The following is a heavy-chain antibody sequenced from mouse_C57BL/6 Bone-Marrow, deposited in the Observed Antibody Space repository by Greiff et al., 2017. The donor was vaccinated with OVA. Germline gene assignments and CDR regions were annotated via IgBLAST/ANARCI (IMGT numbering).Heavy chain of an antibody. V-gene: IGHV1-39*01. CDR2: ISPNYGTT. CDR3: ALLYAMYY. J-gene: IGHJ4*01. Sequence: EVKLQESGPELVKPGASVKISCKASGYSFTDYNMNWVKQSNGKSLEWIGVISPNYGTTSYNQKFTGKATLNVDKSSSTAYMQLNILTSEDSAVYYCALLYAMYYWGQGTSVTVSS. D-gene: IGHD2-10*01. CDR1: GYSFTDYN.